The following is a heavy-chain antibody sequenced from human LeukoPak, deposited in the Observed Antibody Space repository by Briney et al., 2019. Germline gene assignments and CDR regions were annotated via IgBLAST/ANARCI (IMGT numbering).Heavy chain of an antibody. V-gene: IGHV1-69*13. Sequence: SVKVSCKASGGTFSSYAISWVRQAPGQGLEWMGGVIPIFGSASYAQKFQGRVTITADESTSTAYMELSSLRFEDTAVYYCARATDYSRQYIGYWGQGTLVTVSS. D-gene: IGHD4-11*01. CDR1: GGTFSSYA. CDR2: VIPIFGSA. J-gene: IGHJ4*02. CDR3: ARATDYSRQYIGY.